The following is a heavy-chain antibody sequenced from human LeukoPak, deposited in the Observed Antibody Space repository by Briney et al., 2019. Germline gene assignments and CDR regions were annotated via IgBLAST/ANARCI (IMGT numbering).Heavy chain of an antibody. D-gene: IGHD6-19*01. CDR3: ARRGIAVAGNPFDY. CDR2: IYPGDFDS. CDR1: GYSFTSYW. J-gene: IGHJ4*02. Sequence: GESLKISCKGSGYSFTSYWIGWVRQMPGQGLERMGSIYPGDFDSRCSPSFQGQVTISADKSISTAYLQWSSLKASDTAMYYCARRGIAVAGNPFDYWGQGTLVTVSS. V-gene: IGHV5-51*01.